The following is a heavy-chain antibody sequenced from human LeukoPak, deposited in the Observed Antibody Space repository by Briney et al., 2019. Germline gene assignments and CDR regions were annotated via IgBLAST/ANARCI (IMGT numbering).Heavy chain of an antibody. CDR2: ISSSSSYI. CDR1: GFTFSSYS. J-gene: IGHJ5*02. CDR3: ARGAVVYDILTGENWFDP. Sequence: PGGSLRLFCAASGFTFSSYSVNWVRQAPGKGLEWVSSISSSSSYIYYADSVKGRFTISRDNAKNSLYLQMNSLRAEDTAVYYCARGAVVYDILTGENWFDPWGQGTLVTVSS. V-gene: IGHV3-21*01. D-gene: IGHD3-9*01.